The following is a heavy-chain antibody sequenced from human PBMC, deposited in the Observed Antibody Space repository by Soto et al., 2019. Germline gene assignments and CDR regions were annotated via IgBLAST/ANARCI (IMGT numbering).Heavy chain of an antibody. CDR3: ARGGPGAPFDY. V-gene: IGHV1-18*01. CDR1: GYTFSSYG. CDR2: ISANNGNT. J-gene: IGHJ4*02. Sequence: ASVKVSCKASGYTFSSYGISWVRQAPGQGPEWMGWISANNGNTNYAQKVQGRVTMTTDTSTSTAYMELRSLRSDDTAMYYCARGGPGAPFDYWGQGTPVTVSS. D-gene: IGHD1-26*01.